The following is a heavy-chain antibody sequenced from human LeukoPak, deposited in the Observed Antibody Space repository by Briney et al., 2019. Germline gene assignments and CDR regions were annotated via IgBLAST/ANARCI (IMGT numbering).Heavy chain of an antibody. V-gene: IGHV4-59*01. J-gene: IGHJ4*02. Sequence: SETLSLTCTVSSGSISSYYWNWVRQPPGKGLEWIGYIYNSGSTNYNPSLKSRVTISVDTSKNQFSLKLTSVTAADTAVYYCARGVGSGYTDDWGQGTLVTVSS. D-gene: IGHD3-22*01. CDR2: IYNSGST. CDR3: ARGVGSGYTDD. CDR1: SGSISSYY.